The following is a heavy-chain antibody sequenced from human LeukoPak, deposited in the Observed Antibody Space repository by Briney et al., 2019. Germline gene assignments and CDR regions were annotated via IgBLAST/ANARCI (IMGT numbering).Heavy chain of an antibody. J-gene: IGHJ5*02. D-gene: IGHD3-22*01. CDR3: ARDMDTSGHFSWFDP. CDR1: GFTFSTSW. Sequence: GGSLRLSCAASGFTFSTSWMYWVRQAPGKGLVWVSRIKSDGSSTSYADSVKGRFTISRDNSKNTLYLQMDSLRTEDTAVYCCARDMDTSGHFSWFDPWGQGARVTVSS. CDR2: IKSDGSST. V-gene: IGHV3-74*01.